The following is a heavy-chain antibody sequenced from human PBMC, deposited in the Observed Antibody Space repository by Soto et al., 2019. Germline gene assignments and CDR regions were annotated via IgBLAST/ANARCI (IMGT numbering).Heavy chain of an antibody. CDR3: AREGYYTDYYYYYMDV. CDR1: GGSISSYY. CDR2: IYYSGST. V-gene: IGHV4-59*01. J-gene: IGHJ6*03. Sequence: SETLSLTCTVSGGSISSYYWSWIRQPPGKGLEWIGYIYYSGSTNYNPSLKSRVTISVDTSKNQFSLKLSSVTAADTAVYYCAREGYYTDYYYYYMDVWGKGTTVTVSS. D-gene: IGHD3-3*01.